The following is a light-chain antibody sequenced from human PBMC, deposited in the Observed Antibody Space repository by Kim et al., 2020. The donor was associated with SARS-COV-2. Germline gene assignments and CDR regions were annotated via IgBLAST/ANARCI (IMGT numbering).Light chain of an antibody. CDR3: QTWGTGTVV. J-gene: IGLJ2*01. Sequence: SVKPTCTLSSGHSSYAIAWHQQQPEKGPRYLMKLNSDGSHSKGDGIPDRFSGSSSGAERYLTISSLQSEDEADYYCQTWGTGTVVFGGGTQLTVL. CDR2: LNSDGSH. V-gene: IGLV4-69*01. CDR1: SGHSSYA.